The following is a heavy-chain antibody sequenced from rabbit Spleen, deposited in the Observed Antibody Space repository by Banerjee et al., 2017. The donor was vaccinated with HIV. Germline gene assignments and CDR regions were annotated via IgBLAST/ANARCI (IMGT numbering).Heavy chain of an antibody. D-gene: IGHD6-1*01. Sequence: QSLEESGGDLVKPGASLTLTCTASGVSFSFNSYMCWVRQTPGKGLEWIACIDTGSSGFTYFANWAKGRFTVSKTSSTTATLQMTGLTAADAATYFCARLLAINVGAYGYRFHLWGQGTLVTVS. CDR2: IDTGSSGFT. J-gene: IGHJ4*01. V-gene: IGHV1S40*01. CDR3: ARLLAINVGAYGYRFHL. CDR1: GVSFSFNSY.